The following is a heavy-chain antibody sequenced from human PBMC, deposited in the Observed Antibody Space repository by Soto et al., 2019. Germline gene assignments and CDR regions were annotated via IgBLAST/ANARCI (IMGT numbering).Heavy chain of an antibody. V-gene: IGHV1-2*02. D-gene: IGHD1-1*01. CDR3: ARGRTGTTSYFDY. CDR2: INPNSGGT. Sequence: VKVSCRASGYTFTGYYLHWVRQAPGQGLEWMGWINPNSGGTNYAQKFQGRVTMTRDTSISTAYMELSRLRSDDTAVYYCARGRTGTTSYFDYWGQGNLVTVSS. J-gene: IGHJ4*02. CDR1: GYTFTGYY.